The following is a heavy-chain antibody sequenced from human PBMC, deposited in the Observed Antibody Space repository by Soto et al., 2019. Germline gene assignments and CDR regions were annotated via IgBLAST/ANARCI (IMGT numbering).Heavy chain of an antibody. J-gene: IGHJ5*02. CDR2: IYYTGST. CDR1: GDSISSSSYY. Sequence: QLQLQESGPGLVKPSETLSLTCTVSGDSISSSSYYWSWIRQPPGKGLEWIGSIYYTGSTYYNPSLKSRVTMSVDTSKNQFSLKLNSVTAADTAVHYCARHPYDFWSGHWFDPWGQGTLVTVSS. CDR3: ARHPYDFWSGHWFDP. D-gene: IGHD3-3*01. V-gene: IGHV4-39*01.